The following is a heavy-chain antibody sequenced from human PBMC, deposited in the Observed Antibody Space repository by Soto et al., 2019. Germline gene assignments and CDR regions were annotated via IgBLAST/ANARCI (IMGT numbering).Heavy chain of an antibody. Sequence: SVQVSCKASGGPFSSYAISWVRQAPGPGLEWMGGIFPIFGTANYAQKFQGRVTITADESKSTAYMELSSLRSDDTAVYYCAWMGSSGALGFDPWGQGTLVTVSS. J-gene: IGHJ5*02. D-gene: IGHD6-6*01. CDR1: GGPFSSYA. V-gene: IGHV1-69*13. CDR3: AWMGSSGALGFDP. CDR2: IFPIFGTA.